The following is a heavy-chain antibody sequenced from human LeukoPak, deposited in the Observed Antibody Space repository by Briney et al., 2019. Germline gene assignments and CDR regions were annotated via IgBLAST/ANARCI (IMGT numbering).Heavy chain of an antibody. D-gene: IGHD6-6*01. CDR1: GYSFTSYW. J-gene: IGHJ4*02. CDR2: IDPSGSYT. Sequence: GESLQISCQGSGYSFTSYWINWVRQMPGKGLEWMGRIDPSGSYTNHSPSFQGHVTISPDQSLSTAYLQWSSLKASDTAMYYCARHRPGGAGDYWGPGTLVTLSS. CDR3: ARHRPGGAGDY. V-gene: IGHV5-10-1*01.